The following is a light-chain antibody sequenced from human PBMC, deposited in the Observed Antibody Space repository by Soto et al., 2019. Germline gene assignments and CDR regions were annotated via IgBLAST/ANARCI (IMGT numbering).Light chain of an antibody. V-gene: IGLV3-21*02. CDR1: SIETHS. CDR2: DDD. CDR3: QVWDTSGDRQV. Sequence: SYELTQPPSVSVAPGQTVSISCGGDSIETHSVHWYLLKPGQAPLLVIYDDDDRPSWIPERFSGSTSGNTATLTISRVEAGDEADYYCQVWDTSGDRQVFGGGTKVTVL. J-gene: IGLJ2*01.